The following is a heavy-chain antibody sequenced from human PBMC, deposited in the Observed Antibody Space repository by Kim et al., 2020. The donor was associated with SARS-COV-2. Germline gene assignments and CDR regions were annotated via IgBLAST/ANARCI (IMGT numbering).Heavy chain of an antibody. J-gene: IGHJ2*01. CDR3: ARALYGYSSGWTYWYFGL. CDR2: IGTAGDT. D-gene: IGHD6-19*01. V-gene: IGHV3-13*01. CDR1: GFTFSSYD. Sequence: GGSLRLSCAASGFTFSSYDMHWVRQATGKGLEWVSAIGTAGDTYYQGSVKGRFTISRENAKNSLYLQMNSLRAGDTAGYYCARALYGYSSGWTYWYFGLWGRGTLVTVSS.